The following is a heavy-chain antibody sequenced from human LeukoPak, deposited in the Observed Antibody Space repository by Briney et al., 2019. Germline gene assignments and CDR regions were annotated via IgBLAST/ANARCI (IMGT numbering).Heavy chain of an antibody. CDR3: ARSSLRFLGWLPHDY. V-gene: IGHV1-2*02. J-gene: IGHJ4*02. CDR2: INPNNGGT. Sequence: ASVKVSCKASGYTFTGHYIHWVRQAPGQGLEWMGWINPNNGGTKYAQKFQGRVTMTRDTSISTAYMELSRLRSDDTAVYYCARSSLRFLGWLPHDYWGQGTLVTVSS. CDR1: GYTFTGHY. D-gene: IGHD3-3*01.